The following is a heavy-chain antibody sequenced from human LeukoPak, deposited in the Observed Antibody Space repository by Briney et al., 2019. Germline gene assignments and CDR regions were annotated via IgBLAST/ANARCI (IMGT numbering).Heavy chain of an antibody. CDR3: AKDRSPRRTATIFYL. CDR1: GFTFSSYA. CDR2: ISGSGGST. V-gene: IGHV3-23*01. D-gene: IGHD5-24*01. Sequence: GGSLRLSCAASGFTFSSYAMSWVRQAPGKGLEWVSAISGSGGSTYYADSVKGRFTISRDNSKNTLYLQMNSLRAEDTAVYYCAKDRSPRRTATIFYLWGQGTLVTVSS. J-gene: IGHJ5*02.